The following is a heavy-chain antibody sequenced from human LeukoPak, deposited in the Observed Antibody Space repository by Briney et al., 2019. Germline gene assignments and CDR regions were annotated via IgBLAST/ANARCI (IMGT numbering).Heavy chain of an antibody. Sequence: ASVKVSCKASGYTFTGYYMHWVRQAPGQGLEWMGWINPNSGGTNYAQKFQGRVTMTRDTSISTAYMELSRLRSDDTAVYYCARDGMTTVTTGDYWGQGTLVTVSS. V-gene: IGHV1-2*02. CDR3: ARDGMTTVTTGDY. J-gene: IGHJ4*02. CDR1: GYTFTGYY. CDR2: INPNSGGT. D-gene: IGHD4-17*01.